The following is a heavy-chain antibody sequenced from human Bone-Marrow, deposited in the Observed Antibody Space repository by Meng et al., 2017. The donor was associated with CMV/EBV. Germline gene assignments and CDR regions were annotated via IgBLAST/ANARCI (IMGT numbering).Heavy chain of an antibody. J-gene: IGHJ6*02. CDR3: ARDDTQETYYYGMDV. CDR1: GFTFSGYS. Sequence: GESLKISCAASGFTFSGYSMSWVRQTPGKGLKWVSSTSGTGSYIYYADSVRGRFTISRDNAKNSLFLQMNSLRAEDTAVYYCARDDTQETYYYGMDVWGQGTTVTVSS. CDR2: TSGTGSYI. V-gene: IGHV3-21*01.